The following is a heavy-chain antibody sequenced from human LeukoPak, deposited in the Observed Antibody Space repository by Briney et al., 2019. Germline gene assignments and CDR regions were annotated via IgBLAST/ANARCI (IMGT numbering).Heavy chain of an antibody. Sequence: SETLSLTCTVSGGSISRSDYSWTWIRQRPGKGLEWIGYISYNGSTYYKPSLKSRVTISADTSKSQFFLKLTSVTAADTAIYYCPRKVVQVGVPAGWFDPWGQGTLVIVSS. CDR2: ISYNGST. V-gene: IGHV4-31*03. J-gene: IGHJ5*02. CDR3: PRKVVQVGVPAGWFDP. CDR1: GGSISRSDYS. D-gene: IGHD2-2*01.